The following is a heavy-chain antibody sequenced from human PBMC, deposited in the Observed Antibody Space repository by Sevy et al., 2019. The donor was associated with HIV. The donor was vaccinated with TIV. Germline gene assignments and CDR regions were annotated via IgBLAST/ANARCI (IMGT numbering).Heavy chain of an antibody. D-gene: IGHD1-26*01. J-gene: IGHJ4*03. V-gene: IGHV3-23*01. CDR3: AKDQTLGATRFRYAFDI. CDR2: ISGSGGST. CDR1: GFTFSSYA. Sequence: GGSLRLSCAASGFTFSSYAMSWVRQAPGEGLGWVSAISGSGGSTYYADSLKVRFTISRDNSKNTLYLQMNSLRAEDTAVYYCAKDQTLGATRFRYAFDIWGQGTLVTVSS.